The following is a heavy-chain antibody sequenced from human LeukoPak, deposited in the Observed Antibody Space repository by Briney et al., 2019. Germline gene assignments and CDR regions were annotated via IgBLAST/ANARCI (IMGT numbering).Heavy chain of an antibody. CDR1: GFTFSSYW. Sequence: GGPLRLSCAASGFTFSSYWMTWVRQAPGKGLEWVAYIKQDGSEKYYVDSVKGRFTISRDNAENSLYLEVNSLRVEDTAVYYCARVMNGGAFEYWGQGTLVTVSS. J-gene: IGHJ4*02. CDR3: ARVMNGGAFEY. V-gene: IGHV3-7*04. D-gene: IGHD2-8*01. CDR2: IKQDGSEK.